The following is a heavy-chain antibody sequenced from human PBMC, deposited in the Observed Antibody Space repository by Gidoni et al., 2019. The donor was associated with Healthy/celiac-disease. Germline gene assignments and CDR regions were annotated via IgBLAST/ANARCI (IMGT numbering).Heavy chain of an antibody. D-gene: IGHD6-13*01. Sequence: GGSFSGYYWSWIRQPPGKGLEWIGEINHSGSTNYNPSLKSRVTISVDTSKNQFSLKLSSVTAADTAVYYCARGLRGYSSSWSTGGWFDPWGQGTLVTVSS. CDR3: ARGLRGYSSSWSTGGWFDP. J-gene: IGHJ5*02. CDR1: GGSFSGYY. V-gene: IGHV4-34*01. CDR2: INHSGST.